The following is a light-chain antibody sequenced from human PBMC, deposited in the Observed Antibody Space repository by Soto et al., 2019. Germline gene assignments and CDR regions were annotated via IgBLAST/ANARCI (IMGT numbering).Light chain of an antibody. V-gene: IGKV3-20*01. CDR2: GAS. CDR1: QSVSNNY. J-gene: IGKJ1*01. CDR3: QQYNSYSRT. Sequence: EIVLTQSPDTLSLSPGERATLSCRASQSVSNNYLAWYQQKPGQAPRLLIYGASNRATGIPDRFSGSGSGTDFTLTISSLQPDDFATYYCQQYNSYSRTFGQGTKVDIK.